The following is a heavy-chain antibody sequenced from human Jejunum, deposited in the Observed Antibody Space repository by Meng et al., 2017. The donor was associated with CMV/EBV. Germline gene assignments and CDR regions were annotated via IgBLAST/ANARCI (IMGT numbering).Heavy chain of an antibody. CDR3: ARRLGLGGFYDRGAFAQ. J-gene: IGHJ4*02. Sequence: TTGVVVGWIRQPPGEALECLEIIYWDDDKRYSPSLRNRLTISKDTSRNQVVLTMTNMDPVDTATYFCARRLGLGGFYDRGAFAQWGQGTLVTVSS. CDR2: IYWDDDK. V-gene: IGHV2-5*02. CDR1: TTGVV. D-gene: IGHD5/OR15-5a*01.